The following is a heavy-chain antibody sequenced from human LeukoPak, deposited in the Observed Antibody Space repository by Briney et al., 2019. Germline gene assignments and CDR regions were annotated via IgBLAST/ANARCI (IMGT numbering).Heavy chain of an antibody. CDR2: IYYSGST. CDR1: GGSISSSSYY. V-gene: IGHV4-39*01. CDR3: ARHETYYYYYRDV. Sequence: SETLSLTCTVSGGSISSSSYYWGWIRQPPGKGLEWIGSIYYSGSTYYNPSLKSRVTISVDTSKNQFSLKLSSVTAADTAVYYCARHETYYYYYRDVWGKGTTVTVSS. J-gene: IGHJ6*03.